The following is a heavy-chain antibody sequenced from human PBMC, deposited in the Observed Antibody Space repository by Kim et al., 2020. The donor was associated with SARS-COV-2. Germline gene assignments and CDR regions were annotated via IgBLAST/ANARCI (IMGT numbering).Heavy chain of an antibody. CDR2: INSDGGTT. Sequence: FRRYWMHWVRQAPGKGLVWVSRINSDGGTTSYADSVKGRFTISRDNAKSTLYLQMNSLRAEDTAVYYCASRRYTGTYYYFDYWGQGTLVTVSS. D-gene: IGHD1-26*01. J-gene: IGHJ4*02. CDR1: FRRYW. V-gene: IGHV3-74*01. CDR3: ASRRYTGTYYYFDY.